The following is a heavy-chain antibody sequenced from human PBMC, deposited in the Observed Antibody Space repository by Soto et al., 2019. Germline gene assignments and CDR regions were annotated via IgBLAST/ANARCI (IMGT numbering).Heavy chain of an antibody. J-gene: IGHJ4*02. CDR2: MSYDGNNQ. V-gene: IGHV3-30*18. Sequence: QVQLVESGGGVVQPGRSLRLSCAASGFTFSDYALHWVRQAPGKGLEGVAIMSYDGNNQYYADSVKGRFTISRDNFKNTLYLQMNSLRTEDTALYYCAKALGELSPESFDYWGQGILVTVSS. CDR3: AKALGELSPESFDY. D-gene: IGHD3-16*02. CDR1: GFTFSDYA.